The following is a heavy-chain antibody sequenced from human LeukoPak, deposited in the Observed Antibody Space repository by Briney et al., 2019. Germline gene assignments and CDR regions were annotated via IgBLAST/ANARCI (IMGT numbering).Heavy chain of an antibody. D-gene: IGHD2-2*01. J-gene: IGHJ4*02. Sequence: PGRSLRLSCAASGFSFSNYDMRWVRQAPGKGLEWVAVISYDGSNKYYADSVKGRFTISRDNSKNTLFLQMNSLRAADTAVYYCAKSRTDFDYWGQGTLVTVSS. CDR2: ISYDGSNK. CDR3: AKSRTDFDY. CDR1: GFSFSNYD. V-gene: IGHV3-30*18.